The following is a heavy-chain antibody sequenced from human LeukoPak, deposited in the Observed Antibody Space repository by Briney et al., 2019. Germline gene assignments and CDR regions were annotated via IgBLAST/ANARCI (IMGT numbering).Heavy chain of an antibody. V-gene: IGHV1-3*01. Sequence: ASVKVSCKASGYTFTSYAMHWVRQAPGQRLEWMGWINAGNGNTKYSQKFQGRVTITRDTSASTAYMELSSLRSEDTAVYYCARMGPAIAVAGSKWFDPWGQGTLVTVSS. J-gene: IGHJ5*02. D-gene: IGHD6-19*01. CDR3: ARMGPAIAVAGSKWFDP. CDR2: INAGNGNT. CDR1: GYTFTSYA.